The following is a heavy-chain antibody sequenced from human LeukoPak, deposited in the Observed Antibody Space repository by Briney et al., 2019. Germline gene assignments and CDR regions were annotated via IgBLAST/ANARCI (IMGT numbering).Heavy chain of an antibody. CDR3: ARHRAGAGKYFDY. Sequence: SETLSLTCTVSGGSISSYYWSWIRQPPGKGLEWIGYIYYSGSTNYNPSFKSRVTISVDTSKNQFSLKLSSVTAADTAVYFCARHRAGAGKYFDYWGQGTLVTVSS. CDR1: GGSISSYY. J-gene: IGHJ4*02. D-gene: IGHD1-26*01. V-gene: IGHV4-59*01. CDR2: IYYSGST.